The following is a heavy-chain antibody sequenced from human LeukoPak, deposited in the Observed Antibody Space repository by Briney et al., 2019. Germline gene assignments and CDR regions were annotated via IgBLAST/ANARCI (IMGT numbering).Heavy chain of an antibody. D-gene: IGHD2-8*02. Sequence: GGSLRLSCAASGFTFSRDAIHWVRQGPGKGLEWVSYIAHHGSNKYYADSVKGRFTISRDNSKRTLYLQMNSLRADDTAVYYCAKDGSWSCTDWGQGTLVTVSS. J-gene: IGHJ4*02. CDR2: IAHHGSNK. V-gene: IGHV3-30*02. CDR3: AKDGSWSCTD. CDR1: GFTFSRDA.